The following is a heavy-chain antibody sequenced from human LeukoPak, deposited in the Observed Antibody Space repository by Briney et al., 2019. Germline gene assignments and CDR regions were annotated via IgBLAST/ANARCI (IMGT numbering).Heavy chain of an antibody. D-gene: IGHD5-12*01. CDR2: IIPIFGTA. CDR3: ARVPHIVAPRGAFDI. J-gene: IGHJ3*02. CDR1: GGTFSSYA. V-gene: IGHV1-69*13. Sequence: ASVKVSCKASGGTFSSYAISWVRQAPGQGLEWMGGIIPIFGTANYAQKVQGRVTITADESTSTAYMELSGLRSEDTAVYYCARVPHIVAPRGAFDIWGQGTMVTVSS.